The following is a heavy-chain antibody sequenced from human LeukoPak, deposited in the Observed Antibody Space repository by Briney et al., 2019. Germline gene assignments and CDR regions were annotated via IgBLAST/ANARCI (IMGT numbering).Heavy chain of an antibody. CDR2: IIPILGIA. CDR1: GGTFSSYA. CDR3: XXXKVGGIAAADDY. D-gene: IGHD6-13*01. Sequence: SVKVSCKASGGTFSSYAISWVRQAPGQGLEWMGRIIPILGIANYAQKFQGRVTITADKSTSTAYMELSSLRSEATAVYYWXXXKVGGIAAADDYWGQGTLVTVSS. V-gene: IGHV1-69*04. J-gene: IGHJ4*02.